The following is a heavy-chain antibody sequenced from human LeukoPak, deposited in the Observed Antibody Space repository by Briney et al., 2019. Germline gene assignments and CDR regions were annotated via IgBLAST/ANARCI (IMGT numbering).Heavy chain of an antibody. CDR1: GFTFSSYA. J-gene: IGHJ6*02. V-gene: IGHV3-23*01. Sequence: PGGFLRLSCAASGFTFSSYAMSWVRQAPGKGLEWVSAISGSGGSTYYADSVKGRFTISKEKAKKYLHLQMDSLRAEDTAVYYCVRGFFGGYPGELGMDVWGQGTTVFVSS. CDR3: VRGFFGGYPGELGMDV. CDR2: ISGSGGST. D-gene: IGHD3-22*01.